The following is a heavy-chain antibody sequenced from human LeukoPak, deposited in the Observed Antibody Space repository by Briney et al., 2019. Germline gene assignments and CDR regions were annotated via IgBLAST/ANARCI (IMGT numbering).Heavy chain of an antibody. V-gene: IGHV3-21*01. CDR2: ISSGSSYI. Sequence: PGGSLRLSCAVSGFTFSSYSMNWVRQAPGKGLELVSSISSGSSYIYFADSLKGRFTISRDNAKNSLYLQMNSLRAEDPAVYYCATEVRYYDSRVYRQDVCFYCWGQGTLVTVSS. D-gene: IGHD3-22*01. CDR1: GFTFSSYS. J-gene: IGHJ4*02. CDR3: ATEVRYYDSRVYRQDVCFYC.